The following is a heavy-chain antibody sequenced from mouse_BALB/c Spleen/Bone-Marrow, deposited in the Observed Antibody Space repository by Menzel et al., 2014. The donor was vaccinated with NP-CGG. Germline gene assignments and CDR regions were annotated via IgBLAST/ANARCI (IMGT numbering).Heavy chain of an antibody. CDR2: IRNKANGYTI. V-gene: IGHV7-3*02. D-gene: IGHD2-2*01. CDR3: ARDGYVGGGRRFVY. CDR1: GFTFTDYY. J-gene: IGHJ2*01. Sequence: EAQLQQSGGGLVQPGGSLSLSCATSGFTFTDYYMNWVRQPPGKALEWLGFIRNKANGYTIEYSASVKGRFTITRDNSQSILYLHKHTLRANDRPAYYCARDGYVGGGRRFVYWGQGTTLTVSS.